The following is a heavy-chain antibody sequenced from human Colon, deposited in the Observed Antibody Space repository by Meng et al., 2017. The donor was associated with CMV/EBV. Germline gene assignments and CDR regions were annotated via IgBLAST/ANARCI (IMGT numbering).Heavy chain of an antibody. CDR3: ARDDDSGWYFDH. CDR2: IYTSGRT. Sequence: QVQRQEPGPGSVKPSPTRSLTCSVSGGSITSGTHYWNWIRQPAGKGLEWIGRIYTSGRTNYNPSLKSRVTISRDTSKNQFSLKLNSVTAADTAVYYCARDDDSGWYFDHWGLGSLVTVSS. D-gene: IGHD6-19*01. CDR1: GGSITSGTHY. V-gene: IGHV4-61*02. J-gene: IGHJ4*02.